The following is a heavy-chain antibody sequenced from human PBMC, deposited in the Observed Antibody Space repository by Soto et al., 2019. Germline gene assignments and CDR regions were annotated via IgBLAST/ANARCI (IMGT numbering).Heavy chain of an antibody. Sequence: QVQLVQSGAEVKKPGSSVKVSCKASGGTFSSYAISWVRQAPGQGLEWMGGIIPIFGTANYAQKFQGRVTITADESTSTAYVELSSLRSEDTAVYYCARPGGVTMIVVDPGAFDIWGQGTMVTVSS. D-gene: IGHD3-22*01. J-gene: IGHJ3*02. CDR1: GGTFSSYA. CDR2: IIPIFGTA. V-gene: IGHV1-69*01. CDR3: ARPGGVTMIVVDPGAFDI.